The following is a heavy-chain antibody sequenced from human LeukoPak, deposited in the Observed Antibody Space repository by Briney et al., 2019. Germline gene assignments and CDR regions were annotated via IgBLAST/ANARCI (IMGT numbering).Heavy chain of an antibody. D-gene: IGHD6-19*01. CDR2: INSDGSST. V-gene: IGHV3-74*01. CDR3: ARDNGGTGWVH. CDR1: GFTFSSYW. J-gene: IGHJ4*02. Sequence: GGSLRLSCAASGFTFSSYWMHWVRQAPGKGLVWVSRINSDGSSTRHADSVKGRFTISRDNAKNTLYLQMNSLRAEDTAVYYCARDNGGTGWVHWGQGTLVTVSS.